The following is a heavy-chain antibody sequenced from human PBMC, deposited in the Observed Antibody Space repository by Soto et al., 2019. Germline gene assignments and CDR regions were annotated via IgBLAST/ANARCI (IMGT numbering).Heavy chain of an antibody. Sequence: QVLLVQSGAEVKKPGASVKVSCKASGYTFNSYGVSWVRQAPGQGLEWMGWISAYNGKTKYSQNLQGRVTMTIDTTTSSAYLEVRSLRSDDTAIYYCARYFWSGQLPFYFDQWGQGTLVTVSS. CDR1: GYTFNSYG. D-gene: IGHD3-3*01. V-gene: IGHV1-18*01. CDR3: ARYFWSGQLPFYFDQ. CDR2: ISAYNGKT. J-gene: IGHJ4*02.